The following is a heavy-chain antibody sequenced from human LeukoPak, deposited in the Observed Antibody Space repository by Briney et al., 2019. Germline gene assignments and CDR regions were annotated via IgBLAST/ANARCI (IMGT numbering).Heavy chain of an antibody. CDR1: GYTFTSYG. D-gene: IGHD3-10*01. CDR3: ARIMVRGVKINAFDI. CDR2: ISAYNGNT. V-gene: IGHV1-18*01. J-gene: IGHJ3*02. Sequence: ASVKVSCKASGYTFTSYGISWVRQAPGQGLEWMGWISAYNGNTNYAQKPQGRVTMTTDTSTSTAYMELRSLRSDDTAVYYCARIMVRGVKINAFDIWGQGTMVTVSS.